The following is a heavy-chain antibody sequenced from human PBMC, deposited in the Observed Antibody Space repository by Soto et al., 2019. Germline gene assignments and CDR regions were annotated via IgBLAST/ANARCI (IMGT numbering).Heavy chain of an antibody. CDR2: ISAYNGNT. J-gene: IGHJ2*01. D-gene: IGHD2-21*02. Sequence: QVQLVQCGAEVKKPGASVKVSCKASGYTFTSYGISSVRQAPGQGLEWMGWISAYNGNTNYAQKLQGRVTMTTDTSTSTAYMELRSLRSDDTAVYYCASLYCGGDCSDWYFDLWGRGTLVTVSS. CDR1: GYTFTSYG. V-gene: IGHV1-18*01. CDR3: ASLYCGGDCSDWYFDL.